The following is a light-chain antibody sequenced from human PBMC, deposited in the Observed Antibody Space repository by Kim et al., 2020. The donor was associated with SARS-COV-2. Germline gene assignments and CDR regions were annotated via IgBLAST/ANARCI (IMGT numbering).Light chain of an antibody. CDR3: CSYAGSYTPCV. CDR1: SSDVGGYNY. Sequence: VTSSCTGTSSDVGGYNYVSWYQQHPGKAPKLMIYDVSKRPSGVPDRFSGSKSGNTASLTISGLQAEDEADYYCCSYAGSYTPCVFGTGTKVTVL. CDR2: DVS. V-gene: IGLV2-11*01. J-gene: IGLJ1*01.